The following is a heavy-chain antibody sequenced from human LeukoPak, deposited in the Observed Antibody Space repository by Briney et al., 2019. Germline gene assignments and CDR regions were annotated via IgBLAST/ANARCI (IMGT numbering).Heavy chain of an antibody. CDR3: ANDHSYYYDSSGYFDY. J-gene: IGHJ4*02. D-gene: IGHD3-22*01. CDR1: GFTFSSYA. Sequence: GGSLRLSCAASGFTFSSYAMSWVRQAPGKGLEWVSAISGSGGSTYYADSVKGWFTISRDNSKNTLYLQMNSLRAEDTAVYYCANDHSYYYDSSGYFDYWGQGTLVTVSS. V-gene: IGHV3-23*01. CDR2: ISGSGGST.